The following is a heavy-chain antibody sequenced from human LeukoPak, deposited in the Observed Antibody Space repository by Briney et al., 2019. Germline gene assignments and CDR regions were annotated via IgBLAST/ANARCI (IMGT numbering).Heavy chain of an antibody. CDR1: GGSFSGYY. J-gene: IGHJ3*02. Sequence: SETLSLTCAVYGGSFSGYYWSWIRQPPGKGLEWIGEINHSGYTNYNPSLKSRVTISVDTSKNQFSLKLSSVTAADTAVYYCARGRFVYGSYRSRDAFDIWGQGTMATVSS. CDR3: ARGRFVYGSYRSRDAFDI. D-gene: IGHD1-26*01. CDR2: INHSGYT. V-gene: IGHV4-34*01.